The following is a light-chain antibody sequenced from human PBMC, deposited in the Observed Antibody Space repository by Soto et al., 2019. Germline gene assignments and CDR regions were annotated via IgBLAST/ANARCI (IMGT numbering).Light chain of an antibody. Sequence: DIQMTQSPSSLSASVGDRVTITCRASQNINDYLNWYQKKPGKAPKLLIYAASSLQSGAPARFRGSGSGTEFTLTINSLQPEDFATYYCQQSYSSRFSFGPGTTVDFK. CDR2: AAS. CDR3: QQSYSSRFS. V-gene: IGKV1-39*01. J-gene: IGKJ3*01. CDR1: QNINDY.